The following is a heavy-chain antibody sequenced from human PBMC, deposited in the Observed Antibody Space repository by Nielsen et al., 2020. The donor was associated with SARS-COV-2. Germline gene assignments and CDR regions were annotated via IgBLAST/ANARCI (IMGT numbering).Heavy chain of an antibody. CDR3: ARGFDY. Sequence: SETLSLTCTVSGDSINSGPYFWSWIRQYPGKGLEWIGYIYYSGSTNYNPSLKSRVTISVDTSKNQFSLKLSSVTAADTAVYYCARGFDYWGQGTLVTVSS. CDR1: GDSINSGPYF. CDR2: IYYSGST. V-gene: IGHV4-61*01. J-gene: IGHJ4*02.